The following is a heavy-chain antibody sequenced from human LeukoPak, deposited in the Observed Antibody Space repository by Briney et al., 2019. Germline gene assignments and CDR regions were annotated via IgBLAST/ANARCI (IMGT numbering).Heavy chain of an antibody. Sequence: GGSLRLSCAASGFTFSGYWMSWVRQAPGKGLEWVANINHAGSEKYYVDSVKGRFTISGGNAKNPLYLQMNSLRAEDTAVYYCARESNGWYTHFDYWGQGTLVTVSS. D-gene: IGHD6-19*01. V-gene: IGHV3-7*05. CDR1: GFTFSGYW. CDR3: ARESNGWYTHFDY. CDR2: INHAGSEK. J-gene: IGHJ4*02.